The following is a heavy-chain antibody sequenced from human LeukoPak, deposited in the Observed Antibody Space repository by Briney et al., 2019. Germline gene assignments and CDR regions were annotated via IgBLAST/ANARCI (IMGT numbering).Heavy chain of an antibody. V-gene: IGHV4-30-4*08. J-gene: IGHJ4*02. CDR3: GREASDFWSGSVYATY. CDR2: IYYSGST. D-gene: IGHD3-3*01. Sequence: SETLSLTCTVSGGSISSGDYYWSWIRQPPGKGLEWIGYIYYSGSTYYNPSLKSRVTISVDTSKNQFSLKLSSVTAADTAVYYCGREASDFWSGSVYATYWGQGTLVTVSS. CDR1: GGSISSGDYY.